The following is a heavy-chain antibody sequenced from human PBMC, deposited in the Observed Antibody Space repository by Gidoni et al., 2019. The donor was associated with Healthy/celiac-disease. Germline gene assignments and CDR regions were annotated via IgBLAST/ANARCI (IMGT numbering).Heavy chain of an antibody. V-gene: IGHV3-21*01. D-gene: IGHD4-17*01. CDR2: ISSSSSYI. J-gene: IGHJ4*02. CDR1: GFTFSSYS. CDR3: ARTDYGDYPYFDY. Sequence: EVQLVESGGGLVKPGGSLRLSCAASGFTFSSYSMNWVRQAPGKGLEWVSSISSSSSYIYYADSVKGRFTISRDNAKNSLYLQMNSLRAEDTAVYYCARTDYGDYPYFDYWGQGTLVTVSS.